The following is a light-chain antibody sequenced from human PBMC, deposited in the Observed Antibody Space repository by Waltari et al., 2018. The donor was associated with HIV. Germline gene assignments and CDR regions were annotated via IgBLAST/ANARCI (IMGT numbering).Light chain of an antibody. J-gene: IGLJ3*02. Sequence: SYVLIQPPSVSVAPGQTARITCGGDNIGSQSVHWYQQKPGQAPLLVVFDDGDRPSGIPERFSGSNSGNTATLTIGRVEAGDEADYYCQLWDTTSDHPVFGGGTKLTVL. CDR1: NIGSQS. V-gene: IGLV3-21*02. CDR3: QLWDTTSDHPV. CDR2: DDG.